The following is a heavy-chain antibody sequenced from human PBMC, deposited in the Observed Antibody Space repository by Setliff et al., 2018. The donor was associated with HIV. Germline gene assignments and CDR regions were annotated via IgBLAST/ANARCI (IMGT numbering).Heavy chain of an antibody. CDR1: GYTFSNFG. D-gene: IGHD3-10*01. CDR2: INGYSGKT. Sequence: ASVKVSCKSSGYTFSNFGVSWVRQAPGQGLEWLGYINGYSGKTHFSPRLQGRLTMTTDTSTNTVYLELRSLISDDTAIYYCAREAPRYASGAFDFWGQGTMVTVSS. CDR3: AREAPRYASGAFDF. V-gene: IGHV1-18*01. J-gene: IGHJ3*01.